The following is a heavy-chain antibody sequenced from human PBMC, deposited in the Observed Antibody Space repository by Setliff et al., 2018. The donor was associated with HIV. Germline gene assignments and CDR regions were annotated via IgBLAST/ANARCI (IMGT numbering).Heavy chain of an antibody. J-gene: IGHJ5*02. CDR3: ARGRTQWPNYNYFDP. D-gene: IGHD6-19*01. CDR2: IHTSGNT. CDR1: GGSFSGYY. V-gene: IGHV4-59*10. Sequence: PSETLSLTCAVYGGSFSGYYWTWIRQPAGKGLQWIGRIHTSGNTNYNPSLKSRVTISVDTSKSQFSLKLSSLTAADTAVYYCARGRTQWPNYNYFDPWGLGTLVTVSS.